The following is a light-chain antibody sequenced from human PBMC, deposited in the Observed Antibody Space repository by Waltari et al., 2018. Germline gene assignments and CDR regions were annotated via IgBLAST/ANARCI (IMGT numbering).Light chain of an antibody. CDR2: GVT. CDR1: SSDVGGYTY. CDR3: ISYTTSSTHYV. V-gene: IGLV2-14*01. Sequence: QSALTQPASVSGSPGQSITISCTGTSSDVGGYTYVSWYQQHPGKAPKLIIYGVTDRPSGVANRFAGSKSGNTASLTISGLQAEDEAYYYCISYTTSSTHYVFGTGTQVTVL. J-gene: IGLJ1*01.